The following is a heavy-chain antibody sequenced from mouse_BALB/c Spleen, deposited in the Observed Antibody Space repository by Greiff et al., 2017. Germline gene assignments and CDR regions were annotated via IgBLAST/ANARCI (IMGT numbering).Heavy chain of an antibody. CDR3: ARFYGNYLGFFDY. V-gene: IGHV5-17*02. Sequence: EVHLVESGGGLVQPGGSRKLSCAASGFTFSSFGMHWVRQAPEKGLEWVAYISSGSSTIYYADTVKGRFTISRDNPKNTLFLQMTSLRSEDTAMYYCARFYGNYLGFFDYWGQGTTLTVSS. J-gene: IGHJ2*01. CDR1: GFTFSSFG. D-gene: IGHD2-1*01. CDR2: ISSGSSTI.